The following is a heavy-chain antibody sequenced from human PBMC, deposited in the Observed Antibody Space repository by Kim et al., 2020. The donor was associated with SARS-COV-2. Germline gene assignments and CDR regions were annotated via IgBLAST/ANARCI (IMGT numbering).Heavy chain of an antibody. CDR3: ARDQLGSIDY. V-gene: IGHV3-30*04. CDR2: ISYYGRDI. J-gene: IGHJ4*02. Sequence: GGSLRLSCTASGFTFSTYSMHWVRQAPGKGLECVALISYYGRDINYADSVKGRFTISRDNSKKTLYLQLNSLRVEDTAVYYCARDQLGSIDYWGQGTLVTVSS. CDR1: GFTFSTYS. D-gene: IGHD1-1*01.